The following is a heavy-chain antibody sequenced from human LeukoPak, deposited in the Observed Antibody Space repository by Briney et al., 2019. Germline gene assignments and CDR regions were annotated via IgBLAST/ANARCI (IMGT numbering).Heavy chain of an antibody. V-gene: IGHV3-23*01. Sequence: GGSLRLSCAASGFTFSSYAMSWVRQAPGKGLEWVSAISSDGGSTYYADSVKGRFTISRDNSKNTLYLQMNSLRAEDTAVYYCAKAHYCSSTSCYAFDIWGQGTMVTVSS. CDR3: AKAHYCSSTSCYAFDI. D-gene: IGHD2-2*01. J-gene: IGHJ3*02. CDR2: ISSDGGST. CDR1: GFTFSSYA.